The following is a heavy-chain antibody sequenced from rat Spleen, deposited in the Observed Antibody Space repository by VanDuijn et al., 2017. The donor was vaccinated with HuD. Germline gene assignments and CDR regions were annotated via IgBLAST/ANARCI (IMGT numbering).Heavy chain of an antibody. J-gene: IGHJ2*01. Sequence: VQLVESGGGLVQPGKSLKLSCSASGFTFRDYGMHWIRQAPGKGLDWVAYISRSSGTIYADAVKGRFTISRDNAKNTLYLQMDSLRSEDTATYYCARRGGGFDYWGQGVMVTVSS. D-gene: IGHD4-3*01. V-gene: IGHV5-62*01. CDR1: GFTFRDYG. CDR3: ARRGGGFDY. CDR2: ISRSSGT.